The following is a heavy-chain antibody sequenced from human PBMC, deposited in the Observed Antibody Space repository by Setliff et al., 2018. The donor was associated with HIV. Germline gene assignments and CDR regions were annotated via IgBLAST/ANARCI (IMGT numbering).Heavy chain of an antibody. Sequence: SGPTLVNPTQTLTLTCTFSGFSLSTREMCVSWIRQPPGKALEWLALIYWDDDKRYSPSLKSRLTITKDTSKNQVVLTMTNMDPVDTATYYCARSKGSWYVDYWGQGTTVTVSS. CDR3: ARSKGSWYVDY. V-gene: IGHV2-5*08. D-gene: IGHD6-13*01. CDR2: IYWDDDK. CDR1: GFSLSTREMC. J-gene: IGHJ4*03.